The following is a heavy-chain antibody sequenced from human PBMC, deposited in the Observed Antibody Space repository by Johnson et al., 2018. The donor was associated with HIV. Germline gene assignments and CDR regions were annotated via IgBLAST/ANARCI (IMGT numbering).Heavy chain of an antibody. V-gene: IGHV3-30-3*01. CDR1: GFTFRDYA. CDR3: ARVRTAAGFDAFDI. Sequence: QMLLVESGGGVVQPGRSLRLSCAASGFTFRDYAMHWVRQAPGKGLEWVTVISYDGSNEYYADSVKGRFTISRDNAKNSLYLQMNSLRAEDTALYYCARVRTAAGFDAFDIWGQGTMVTVSS. D-gene: IGHD6-13*01. CDR2: ISYDGSNE. J-gene: IGHJ3*02.